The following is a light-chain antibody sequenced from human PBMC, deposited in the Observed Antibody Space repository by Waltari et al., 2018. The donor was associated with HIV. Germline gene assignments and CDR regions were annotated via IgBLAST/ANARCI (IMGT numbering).Light chain of an antibody. V-gene: IGKV3-15*01. CDR2: GAS. J-gene: IGKJ1*01. Sequence: EIVLTQSPGTLSLSPGERATLSCRASQRVSSNLAWYQQKPGQAPRILIYGASTRATDIPARFSGSGSGAQFTLTISSLQSEDFAVDYCQQYNNWPRTFGQGTKVEIK. CDR3: QQYNNWPRT. CDR1: QRVSSN.